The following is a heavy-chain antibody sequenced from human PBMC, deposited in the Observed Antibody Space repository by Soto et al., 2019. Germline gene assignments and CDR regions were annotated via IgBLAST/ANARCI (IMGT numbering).Heavy chain of an antibody. CDR2: IDPSDSYI. J-gene: IGHJ6*02. CDR3: ARISQLQPTSGMDV. V-gene: IGHV5-10-1*01. Sequence: SRVIKMHGKGLEWMGRIDPSDSYIDYSPSFQGHVTVAVDKSTTTAYLQWSSLKASDTAIYYCARISQLQPTSGMDVWGQRPTVTGSS.